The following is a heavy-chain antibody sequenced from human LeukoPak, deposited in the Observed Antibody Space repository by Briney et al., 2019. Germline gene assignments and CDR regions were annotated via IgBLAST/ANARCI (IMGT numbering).Heavy chain of an antibody. D-gene: IGHD6-19*01. CDR1: GFTFSSYA. Sequence: GGSLRLSCAASGFTFSSYAMSWVRQAPGKGLEWVSAISGSGGSTYYADSVKGRFTISRDNSKNTLYLQMNSLRAEDTAVYYCARGGSGWYYFDYWGQGTLVTVSS. J-gene: IGHJ4*02. CDR3: ARGGSGWYYFDY. V-gene: IGHV3-23*01. CDR2: ISGSGGST.